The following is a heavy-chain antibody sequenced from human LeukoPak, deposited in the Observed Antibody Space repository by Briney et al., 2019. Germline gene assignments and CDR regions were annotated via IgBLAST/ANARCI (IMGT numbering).Heavy chain of an antibody. CDR2: ISYDGSNK. CDR3: ARDPGDDYTTNWFDP. D-gene: IGHD4-11*01. V-gene: IGHV3-30*04. CDR1: GFTFSSFA. Sequence: GGSLRLSCAASGFTFSSFAMHWVRQAPGRGLEWMAVISYDGSNKYYADSVKGRFTISRDNSKNTLYLQMNSLRAEDTAVYYCARDPGDDYTTNWFDPWGQGTLVTVSS. J-gene: IGHJ5*02.